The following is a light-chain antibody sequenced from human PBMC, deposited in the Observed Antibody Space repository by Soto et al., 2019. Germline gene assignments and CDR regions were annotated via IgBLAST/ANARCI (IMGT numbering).Light chain of an antibody. J-gene: IGLJ3*02. Sequence: QSVLTQSPSASGTPGQRVTISCSGSSSNIGTNTVNWYQQFPGTAPELLIYSNDQRPSGVPDRFSGSKSGTSASLAIGGLQSDDEADYYCAVWDGSLNGWVFGGGTKVTVL. CDR3: AVWDGSLNGWV. CDR1: SSNIGTNT. V-gene: IGLV1-44*01. CDR2: SND.